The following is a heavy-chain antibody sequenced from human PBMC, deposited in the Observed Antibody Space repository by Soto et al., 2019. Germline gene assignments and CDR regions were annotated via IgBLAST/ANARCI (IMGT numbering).Heavy chain of an antibody. CDR3: ARGSWNDEGYYYGMDV. D-gene: IGHD1-1*01. J-gene: IGHJ6*02. CDR1: GDSVSRNSGA. V-gene: IGHV6-1*01. CDR2: TYYRSKWYN. Sequence: PSQTLSLTCAISGDSVSRNSGAWNWIRQSPSRGLEWLGRTYYRSKWYNEYAPSVKSRITINPDTAKNQFALQLKSVTPDDTGVYYCARGSWNDEGYYYGMDVWGQGITVIVSS.